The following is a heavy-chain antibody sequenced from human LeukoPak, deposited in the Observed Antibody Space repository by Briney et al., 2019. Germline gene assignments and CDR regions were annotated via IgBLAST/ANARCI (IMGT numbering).Heavy chain of an antibody. Sequence: GSVQVSCKASGCTFTSYAMHWGRRAAGQRGEWMGWIKAGNGNTKYSQTFQRRVTITRDTSASTAYMELSSLRSEDTAVYYCAKEPRRDIVATTGDYWGQGTLVTVSS. D-gene: IGHD5-12*01. J-gene: IGHJ4*02. CDR3: AKEPRRDIVATTGDY. V-gene: IGHV1-3*01. CDR2: IKAGNGNT. CDR1: GCTFTSYA.